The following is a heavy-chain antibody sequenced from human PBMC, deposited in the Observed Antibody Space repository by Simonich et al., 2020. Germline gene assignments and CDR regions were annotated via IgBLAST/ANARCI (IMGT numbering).Heavy chain of an antibody. J-gene: IGHJ3*02. CDR1: GFTFSSYA. CDR3: AKDLGERITMIVVVIDAFDI. CDR2: ISGSGGST. V-gene: IGHV3-23*01. Sequence: GGGLVQPGGSLRLSCAASGFTFSSYAMSWVRQAPGGGLEWVSAISGSGGSTYYADSGKGRFTISRDNSKNTLYLQMNSLRAEDTAVYYCAKDLGERITMIVVVIDAFDIWGQGTMVTVSS. D-gene: IGHD3-22*01.